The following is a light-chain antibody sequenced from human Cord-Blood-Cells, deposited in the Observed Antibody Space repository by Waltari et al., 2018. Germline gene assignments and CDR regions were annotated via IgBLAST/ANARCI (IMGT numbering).Light chain of an antibody. Sequence: DIQMTQSPSSLSASVGDRVTITCRASQSISSYLNWYQQKPGKAPKLLIYAASSVQSGVPSRFSGSVSGTGFTPTSSSLQPEDFATYYCQQSYITPYSFGQGTKVEIK. V-gene: IGKV1-39*01. CDR3: QQSYITPYS. CDR1: QSISSY. CDR2: AAS. J-gene: IGKJ2*03.